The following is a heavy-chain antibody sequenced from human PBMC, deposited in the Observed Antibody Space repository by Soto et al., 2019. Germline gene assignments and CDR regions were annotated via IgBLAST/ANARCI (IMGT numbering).Heavy chain of an antibody. Sequence: SETLSLTCTVSGGSISSGDHYWSWIRQPPGKGLEWIGYIYYSGSTYYNTSLKSRVTMSVDTSRHQFSLKLSSVTAADTAVYYCASYCSGGSCHFAFEYWGQGTLVTVSS. CDR1: GGSISSGDHY. V-gene: IGHV4-30-4*01. CDR3: ASYCSGGSCHFAFEY. J-gene: IGHJ4*02. CDR2: IYYSGST. D-gene: IGHD2-15*01.